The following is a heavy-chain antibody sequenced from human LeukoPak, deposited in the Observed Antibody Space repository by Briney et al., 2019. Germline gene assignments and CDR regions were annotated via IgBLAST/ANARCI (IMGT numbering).Heavy chain of an antibody. CDR1: GVTFSRYA. D-gene: IGHD6-19*01. J-gene: IGHJ4*02. V-gene: IGHV3-64*04. Sequence: GGSLRLSCSAPGVTFSRYAIHWVRQAPGRGLEYVSPMSNSGGGTYYADSVKGRFTISRDSSKNTLYLQMNSLRAEDTAVYYCAKDLEPYTAVAGRGGQGTLVTVSS. CDR3: AKDLEPYTAVAGR. CDR2: MSNSGGGT.